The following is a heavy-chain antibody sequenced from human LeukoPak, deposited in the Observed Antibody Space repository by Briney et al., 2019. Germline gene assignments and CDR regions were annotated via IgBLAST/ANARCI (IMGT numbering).Heavy chain of an antibody. Sequence: GGSLRLSCAASGFTVSYNYMSWVRQAPGKGLKWVSIIYSGGSTYYADSVKGRFTISRDNAKNSLYLQMNSLRAEDTAVYYCAKDGLIAVNGLDYWGRGTLVTVSS. D-gene: IGHD6-19*01. V-gene: IGHV3-66*02. CDR3: AKDGLIAVNGLDY. J-gene: IGHJ4*02. CDR1: GFTVSYNY. CDR2: IYSGGST.